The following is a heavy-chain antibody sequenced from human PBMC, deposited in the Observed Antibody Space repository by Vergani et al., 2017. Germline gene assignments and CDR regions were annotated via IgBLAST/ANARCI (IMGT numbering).Heavy chain of an antibody. J-gene: IGHJ6*03. CDR3: ARGVPPNYSSSSEVGYYYYYMDV. V-gene: IGHV7-4-1*02. D-gene: IGHD6-6*01. Sequence: QVQLVQSGSELKKPGASVKVSCKASGYTFTSYAMNWVRQAPGQGLEWMGWINTNTGNPTYAQGFTGRFVFSLDTSVSTAYLQIRSLKAEDTAVYYCARGVPPNYSSSSEVGYYYYYMDVWGKGTTVTVSS. CDR2: INTNTGNP. CDR1: GYTFTSYA.